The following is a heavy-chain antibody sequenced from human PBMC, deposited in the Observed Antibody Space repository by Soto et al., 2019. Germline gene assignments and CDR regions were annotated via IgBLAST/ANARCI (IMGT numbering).Heavy chain of an antibody. CDR1: GGSISSSSYY. V-gene: IGHV4-39*01. CDR3: ARHIGSGYSSTSGFDP. Sequence: QLQLQESGPGRVKPSETLALTCTVSGGSISSSSYYWGWIRQPPGKGLEWIGSIYYSGSTYYNPSLKSRVTISVDTSKNQFSLKLSSVTAADTAVYYCARHIGSGYSSTSGFDPWGQGTLVTVSS. J-gene: IGHJ5*02. D-gene: IGHD6-13*01. CDR2: IYYSGST.